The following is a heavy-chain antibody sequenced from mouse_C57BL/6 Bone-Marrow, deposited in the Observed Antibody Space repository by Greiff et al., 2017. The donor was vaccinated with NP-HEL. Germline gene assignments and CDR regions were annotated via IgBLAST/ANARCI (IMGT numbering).Heavy chain of an antibody. CDR1: GYTFTSYW. D-gene: IGHD1-1*01. CDR3: ARGNYGKVYFDY. CDR2: IDPSDSYT. Sequence: QVQLQQPGAELVKPGASVKLSCKASGYTFTSYWMQWVKQRPGQGLEWIGEIDPSDSYTNYNQKFKGKATLTVDTSSSTAYMQLSSLTSEDSAVYYCARGNYGKVYFDYWGQGTTLTVSS. V-gene: IGHV1-50*01. J-gene: IGHJ2*01.